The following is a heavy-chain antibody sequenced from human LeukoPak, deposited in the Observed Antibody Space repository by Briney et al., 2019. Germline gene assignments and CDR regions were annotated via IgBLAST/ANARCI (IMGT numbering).Heavy chain of an antibody. J-gene: IGHJ6*02. CDR1: GFTFSSYA. D-gene: IGHD3-3*01. CDR2: ISYDGSNK. CDR3: ARSDFWSGSPLDV. V-gene: IGHV3-30-3*01. Sequence: PGGSLRLSSAASGFTFSSYAMHWVRQAPGKGLEWVAVISYDGSNKYYADSVKGRFTISRDNSKNTLYLQMNSLRAEDTAVYYCARSDFWSGSPLDVRGQGTTVTVSS.